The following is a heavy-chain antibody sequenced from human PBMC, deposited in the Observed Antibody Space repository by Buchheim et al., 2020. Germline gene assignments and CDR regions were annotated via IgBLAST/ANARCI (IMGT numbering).Heavy chain of an antibody. CDR3: ARGEHIVVVTAIRPHYYFDY. V-gene: IGHV3-30-3*01. J-gene: IGHJ4*02. Sequence: VQLVESGGGVVQPGRSLRLSCAASGFTFSSYAMHWVRQAPGKGLEWVAVISYDGSNKYYADSVKGRFTISRDNSKNTLYLQMNSLRAEDTAVYYCARGEHIVVVTAIRPHYYFDYWGQGTL. D-gene: IGHD2-21*02. CDR1: GFTFSSYA. CDR2: ISYDGSNK.